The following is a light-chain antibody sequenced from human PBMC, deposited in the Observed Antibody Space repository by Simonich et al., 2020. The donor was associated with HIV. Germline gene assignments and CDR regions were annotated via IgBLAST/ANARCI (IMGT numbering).Light chain of an antibody. CDR2: DVT. J-gene: IGLJ3*02. CDR3: SSYTSSNTWV. Sequence: QSALTQPASVSGSPGQSITISCPAPSSDVGGYNYVSWYQPHPGKAPKLILYDVTKRPSGVSNRFSGSKAGNTASLTISGLQAEDEADYYCSSYTSSNTWVFGGGTKLTVL. CDR1: SSDVGGYNY. V-gene: IGLV2-14*03.